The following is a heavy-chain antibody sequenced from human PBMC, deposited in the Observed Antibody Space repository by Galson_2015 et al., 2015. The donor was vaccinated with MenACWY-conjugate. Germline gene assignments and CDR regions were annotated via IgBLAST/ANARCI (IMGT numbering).Heavy chain of an antibody. CDR1: GFTFGSRW. CDR2: LNEDGSED. Sequence: SLRLSCAASGFTFGSRWMSWVRQAPGKGLEFVANLNEDGSEDYYVDSVKGRFIISRDNAKNSLYLQVGSLRSEDTAVYYCARDSAGYDIWGQGTMVTVSS. J-gene: IGHJ3*02. CDR3: ARDSAGYDI. V-gene: IGHV3-7*03. D-gene: IGHD5-12*01.